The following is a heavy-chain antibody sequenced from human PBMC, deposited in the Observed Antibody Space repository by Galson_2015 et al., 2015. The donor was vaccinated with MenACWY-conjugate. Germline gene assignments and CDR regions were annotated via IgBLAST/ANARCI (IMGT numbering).Heavy chain of an antibody. J-gene: IGHJ5*02. CDR1: GFTVSSNY. CDR2: IYSGGST. CDR3: ARVIRWFDP. D-gene: IGHD3-10*01. Sequence: SLRLSCAASGFTVSSNYMSWVRQAPGKGLEWVSVIYSGGSTYYADSGKGRFTISRHSSKNTLYLQMNSLRAEDTAVYYCARVIRWFDPWGQGTLVTVSS. V-gene: IGHV3-53*04.